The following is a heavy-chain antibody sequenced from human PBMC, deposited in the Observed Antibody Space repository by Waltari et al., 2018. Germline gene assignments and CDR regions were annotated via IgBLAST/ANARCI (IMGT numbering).Heavy chain of an antibody. D-gene: IGHD3-10*01. Sequence: QVQLVQSGAEVRTPGASVKVSCKVSGYSPSELSMPWVRQAPGKGLEWVGGLDPEDEETVYAQKFQGRVTMTEDTSTDTAYMELSSLRSDDTAVYYCTTDIMLRVFSNVWGQGTTVTVSS. CDR2: LDPEDEET. J-gene: IGHJ6*02. CDR3: TTDIMLRVFSNV. CDR1: GYSPSELS. V-gene: IGHV1-24*01.